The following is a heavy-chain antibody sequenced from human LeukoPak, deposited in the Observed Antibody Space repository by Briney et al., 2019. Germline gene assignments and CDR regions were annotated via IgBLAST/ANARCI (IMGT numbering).Heavy chain of an antibody. Sequence: PGGSLRLSCAASGFTFSSYSMNWVRQAPGKGLEWVSYISSSSSTIYYADSVKGRFTISRDNAKNSLYLQMNGLRAEDTAVYYCARSDFWSGYHYYYMDVWGKGTTVTVSS. CDR1: GFTFSSYS. V-gene: IGHV3-48*01. CDR2: ISSSSSTI. CDR3: ARSDFWSGYHYYYMDV. D-gene: IGHD3-3*01. J-gene: IGHJ6*03.